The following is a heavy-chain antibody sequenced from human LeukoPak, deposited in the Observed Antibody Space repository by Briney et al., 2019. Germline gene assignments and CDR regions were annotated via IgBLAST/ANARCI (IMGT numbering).Heavy chain of an antibody. J-gene: IGHJ4*02. D-gene: IGHD3-22*01. V-gene: IGHV4-59*01. CDR2: IHYSGST. Sequence: SETLPLTCTVSGGSISSYYWTWIRQPPGKGLEWIGYIHYSGSTNYNPSLKSRVTISVDTSKNQFSLKLNFVTAADTAVYYCARARNYYDSSVFDYWGQGTLVTVSS. CDR1: GGSISSYY. CDR3: ARARNYYDSSVFDY.